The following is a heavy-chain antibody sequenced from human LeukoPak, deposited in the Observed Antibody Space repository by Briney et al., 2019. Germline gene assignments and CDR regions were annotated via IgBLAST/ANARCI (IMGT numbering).Heavy chain of an antibody. V-gene: IGHV3-21*01. CDR2: ISSSSSYI. Sequence: GGSLRLSCAASGFTFSSYSMNWVRQAPGKGLEWVSSISSSSSYIYYADSVKGRFTISRDNAKNSLYLQMNSLRAEDTAVYYCAREKWELLGSYYFDYWGQGTLVTVSS. CDR1: GFTFSSYS. J-gene: IGHJ4*02. D-gene: IGHD1-26*01. CDR3: AREKWELLGSYYFDY.